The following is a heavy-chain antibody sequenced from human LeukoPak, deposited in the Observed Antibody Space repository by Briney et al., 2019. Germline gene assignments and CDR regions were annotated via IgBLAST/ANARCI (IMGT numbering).Heavy chain of an antibody. CDR2: ISGSGGST. CDR1: GFTFSSYA. D-gene: IGHD3-9*01. J-gene: IGHJ5*02. V-gene: IGHV3-23*01. Sequence: GGSLRLSCAASGFTFSSYAMNWVRQAPGKGLEWVSAISGSGGSTYYADSAKGRFTISRDNSKNSLYLQMNSLRAEDTAVYYCAREEGYFDWLPLFNWFDPWGQGTLVTVSS. CDR3: AREEGYFDWLPLFNWFDP.